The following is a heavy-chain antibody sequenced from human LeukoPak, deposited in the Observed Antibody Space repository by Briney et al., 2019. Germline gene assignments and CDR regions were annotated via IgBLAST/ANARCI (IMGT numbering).Heavy chain of an antibody. Sequence: GGSLRLSCAASGFTFTNSWMAWVRQAPGKGLEWVSHISSSSSNIYYADSVKGRFTISRDTANNSLYLQMHSLRAEDTAVYYCARGYSTSSYSHYYYYMDVWGTGTTVTVSS. D-gene: IGHD6-6*01. J-gene: IGHJ6*03. CDR1: GFTFTNSW. V-gene: IGHV3-48*01. CDR3: ARGYSTSSYSHYYYYMDV. CDR2: ISSSSSNI.